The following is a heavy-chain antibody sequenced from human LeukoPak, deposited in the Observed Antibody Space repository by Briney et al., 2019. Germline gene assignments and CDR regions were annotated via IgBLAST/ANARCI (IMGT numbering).Heavy chain of an antibody. J-gene: IGHJ5*02. Sequence: SETLSLTCTVSGGSISSYYWSWIRQPPGKGLEWIGYIYYSGSTNYNPSLKSRVTISVDTSKSQFSLKLSSVTAADTAVYYCARADQFGDGWFDPWGQGTLVTVSS. D-gene: IGHD3-10*01. CDR2: IYYSGST. CDR3: ARADQFGDGWFDP. V-gene: IGHV4-59*01. CDR1: GGSISSYY.